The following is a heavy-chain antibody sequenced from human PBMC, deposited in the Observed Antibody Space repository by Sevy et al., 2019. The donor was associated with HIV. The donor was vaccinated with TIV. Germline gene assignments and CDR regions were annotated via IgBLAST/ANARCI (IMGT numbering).Heavy chain of an antibody. V-gene: IGHV1-18*01. J-gene: IGHJ4*02. Sequence: ASVKVSCKASGYTFTSYGLSWVRQAPGQGLEWMGGIRPYNGNTDYAQTLQGRVTVTTDTSTTTAYMELRSLRSDDTALYYCARLLGSTEFGSYFDYWGQGTLVTVSS. CDR2: IRPYNGNT. D-gene: IGHD1-26*01. CDR1: GYTFTSYG. CDR3: ARLLGSTEFGSYFDY.